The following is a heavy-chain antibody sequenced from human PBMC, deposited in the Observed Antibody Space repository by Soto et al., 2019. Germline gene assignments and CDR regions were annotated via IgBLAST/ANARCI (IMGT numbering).Heavy chain of an antibody. V-gene: IGHV1-2*02. Sequence: ASVKFSCRGSGYTFTGYYMHWVRQDPGQGLEWMGWINPNSGGTNYAQKFQGRVTMTRDTSISTAYMEPSRLRSDDTAVYYCARSPYYDILTGYQGWFDPWGQGTLVTVSS. J-gene: IGHJ5*02. CDR1: GYTFTGYY. D-gene: IGHD3-9*01. CDR2: INPNSGGT. CDR3: ARSPYYDILTGYQGWFDP.